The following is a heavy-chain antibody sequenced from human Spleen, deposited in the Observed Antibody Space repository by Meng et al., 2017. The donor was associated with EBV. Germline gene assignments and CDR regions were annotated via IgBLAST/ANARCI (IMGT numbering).Heavy chain of an antibody. Sequence: QGSLQQWGAGLLKPAGTRSPSCAVYGGSFSDYYWSWVRQPPGKGLEWIGEIDHRGSPNYNPSLMSRVTISLDTSRNHFSLELTSVTDADTAVYYCARGDDYRYAYWGQGTLVTVSS. CDR3: ARGDDYRYAY. CDR1: GGSFSDYY. CDR2: IDHRGSP. D-gene: IGHD3-16*01. J-gene: IGHJ4*02. V-gene: IGHV4-34*01.